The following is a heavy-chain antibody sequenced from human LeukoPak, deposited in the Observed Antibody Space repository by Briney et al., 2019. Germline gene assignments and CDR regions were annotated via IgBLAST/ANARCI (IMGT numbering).Heavy chain of an antibody. D-gene: IGHD1-7*01. V-gene: IGHV1-46*01. CDR2: LNPSVGST. Sequence: ASLKVPCKASLYTFTSYYMHWVRQAPRQGLEWMGILNPSVGSTSSAQRFQGRVTMTEDTSTDTAYMELSSLRSEDAAVYYCAQGGDLELRIYAFDMWGQGTMVTVSS. J-gene: IGHJ3*02. CDR3: AQGGDLELRIYAFDM. CDR1: LYTFTSYY.